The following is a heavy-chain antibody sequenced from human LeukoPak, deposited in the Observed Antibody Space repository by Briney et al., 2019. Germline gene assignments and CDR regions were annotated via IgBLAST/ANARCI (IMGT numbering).Heavy chain of an antibody. D-gene: IGHD5-24*01. CDR1: GFNFDDYA. CDR2: INWKTGNG. J-gene: IGHJ2*01. V-gene: IGHV3-9*01. CDR3: TRRAARWQFDL. Sequence: GGSLRLSCAVSGFNFDDYAMHWVGRAPGRGLEWVSGINWKTGNGIYADSVKGRFTISRDNAKNSLYLQMSSLRAEDTALYYCTRRAARWQFDLWGRGTLLTVSS.